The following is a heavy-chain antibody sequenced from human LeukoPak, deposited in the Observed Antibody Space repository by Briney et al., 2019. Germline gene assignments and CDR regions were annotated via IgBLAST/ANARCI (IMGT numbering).Heavy chain of an antibody. J-gene: IGHJ5*02. Sequence: ASVKVSCKASGYTLTSYGISWVRQPPGQGLEWMGWISAYNGNTNYAQKLQGRVTMTTDTPTSTAYMELRSLRSDDTAVYYCARVLAAATNWFDPWGEGTLVSVPS. D-gene: IGHD6-13*01. CDR1: GYTLTSYG. CDR2: ISAYNGNT. CDR3: ARVLAAATNWFDP. V-gene: IGHV1-18*01.